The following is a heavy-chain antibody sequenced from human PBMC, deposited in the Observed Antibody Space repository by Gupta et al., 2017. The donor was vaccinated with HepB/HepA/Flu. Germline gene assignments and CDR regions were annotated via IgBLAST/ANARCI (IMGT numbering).Heavy chain of an antibody. Sequence: EVRLLASAGVSVQPGGSLILSCSASGFTFKNYDMTWVRQAPGKGLDWVSCITDTRDTFYAQSVRGRFSVSRDNSENTLFLHMNSLRVEDTAIYYCAKTLRLGRGFFAFGAWGRGTLVTVSS. CDR2: ITDTRDT. D-gene: IGHD5-12*01. J-gene: IGHJ5*02. CDR3: AKTLRLGRGFFAFGA. CDR1: GFTFKNYD. V-gene: IGHV3-23*01.